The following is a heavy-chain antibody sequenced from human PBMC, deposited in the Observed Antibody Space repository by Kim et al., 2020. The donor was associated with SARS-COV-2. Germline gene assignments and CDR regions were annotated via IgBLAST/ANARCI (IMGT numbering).Heavy chain of an antibody. J-gene: IGHJ6*02. CDR2: IWYDGSNK. Sequence: GGSLRLSCAASGFTFSSYGMHWVRQAPGKGLEWVAVIWYDGSNKYYADSVKGRFTISRDNSKNTLYLQMNSLRAEDTAMYYCARVLGSSSWYVLYYYYYGMDVWGQGTTVTVSS. V-gene: IGHV3-33*08. CDR3: ARVLGSSSWYVLYYYYYGMDV. D-gene: IGHD6-13*01. CDR1: GFTFSSYG.